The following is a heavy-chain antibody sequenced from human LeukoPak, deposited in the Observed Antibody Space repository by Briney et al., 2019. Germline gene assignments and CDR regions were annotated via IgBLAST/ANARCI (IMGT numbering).Heavy chain of an antibody. CDR2: INPSGGST. CDR1: GYTFTSYY. J-gene: IGHJ5*02. Sequence: ASVKVSCKASGYTFTSYYMHWVRQAPGQGLEWMGIINPSGGSTSYAQKFQGRVTMTRDTSTSTVYMELSSLRSEDTAVYYCTRGGRIVVVPAGLRRWFDPWGQGTLVTVSS. D-gene: IGHD2-2*01. CDR3: TRGGRIVVVPAGLRRWFDP. V-gene: IGHV1-46*01.